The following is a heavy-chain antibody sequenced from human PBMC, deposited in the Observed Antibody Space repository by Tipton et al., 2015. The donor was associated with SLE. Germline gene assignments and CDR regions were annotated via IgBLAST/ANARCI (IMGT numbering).Heavy chain of an antibody. D-gene: IGHD6-19*01. V-gene: IGHV4-4*07. CDR3: ARDSPTVAGTFAS. CDR2: IYASGST. Sequence: TLSLTCTVSDGSISDYYWTWIRQPAGEGLEWIGRIYASGSTNYNPSLRSRAAMSVDTSKSHFSLKLTSVTAADTAVYYCARDSPTVAGTFASWGQGTLVIVSA. J-gene: IGHJ5*02. CDR1: DGSISDYY.